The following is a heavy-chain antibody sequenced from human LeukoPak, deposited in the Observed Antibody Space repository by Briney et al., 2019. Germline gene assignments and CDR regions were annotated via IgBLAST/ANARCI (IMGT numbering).Heavy chain of an antibody. Sequence: SETLSLTCTVSGYSISSGYYWSWIRQPAGKGLEWIGRIYTSGSTNYNPSLKSRVTMSVDTPKNQFSLKLSSVTAADTAVYYCARDLYYYGSGSYYNDYWGQGTLVTVSS. CDR3: ARDLYYYGSGSYYNDY. CDR1: GYSISSGYY. D-gene: IGHD3-10*01. CDR2: IYTSGST. V-gene: IGHV4-4*07. J-gene: IGHJ4*02.